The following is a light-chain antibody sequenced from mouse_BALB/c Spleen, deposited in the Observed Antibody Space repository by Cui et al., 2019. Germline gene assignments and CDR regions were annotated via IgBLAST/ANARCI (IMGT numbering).Light chain of an antibody. V-gene: IGKV4-57*01. CDR2: STS. J-gene: IGKJ4*01. Sequence: QIVLTQSPEIMSASPGAKVTITCSASSSVSYMHWFQKKPGTSPKLWIYSTSNLASGVPARFSGSGSGTSYSLTISRMEAEDAATYYCQQRSSYPFTFGSGTKLEIK. CDR3: QQRSSYPFT. CDR1: SSVSY.